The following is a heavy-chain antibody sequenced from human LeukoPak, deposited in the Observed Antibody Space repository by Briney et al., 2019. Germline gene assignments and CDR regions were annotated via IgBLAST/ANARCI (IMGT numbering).Heavy chain of an antibody. CDR3: ARSSGTYRSFDY. V-gene: IGHV5-51*01. Sequence: TGESLKISCQGSGYSFTNYWIGWVRRMPGKGLEWLGIIYPGDSDTRYSPSFQGQVTISTDKSISTAYLQWSSLKASDTAMYYCARSSGTYRSFDYWGQGTLVTVSS. J-gene: IGHJ4*02. CDR2: IYPGDSDT. D-gene: IGHD1-26*01. CDR1: GYSFTNYW.